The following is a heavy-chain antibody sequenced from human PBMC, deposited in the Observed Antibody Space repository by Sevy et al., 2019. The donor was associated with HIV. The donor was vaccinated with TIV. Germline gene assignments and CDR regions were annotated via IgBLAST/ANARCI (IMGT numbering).Heavy chain of an antibody. CDR2: IKQGGSET. CDR1: GFTFGDYW. J-gene: IGHJ4*02. CDR3: ARCQPDNYYHHGAVYYGLLFDH. D-gene: IGHD3-9*01. Sequence: GGYLRLSCAASGFTFGDYWLTWVRQVPGKGLEWLANIKQGGSETYYADSVKGRFSISRDNAKNSLYLQMNSLRDEDTAVYYCARCQPDNYYHHGAVYYGLLFDHWGQGALVTVSS. V-gene: IGHV3-7*01.